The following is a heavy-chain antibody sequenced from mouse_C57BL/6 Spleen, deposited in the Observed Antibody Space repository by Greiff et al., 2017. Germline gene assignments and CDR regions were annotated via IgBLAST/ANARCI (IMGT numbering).Heavy chain of an antibody. CDR1: GYAFSSYW. J-gene: IGHJ2*01. Sequence: QVQLQQSGAELVKPGASVKISCKASGYAFSSYWMNWVKQRPGQGLEWIGQIYPGDGDTNYNGKFKGKATLTADKSSSTAYMQLSSLTSEDSAVYFSAGGYYGSPCYFDYWGQGTTLTVSS. CDR3: AGGYYGSPCYFDY. V-gene: IGHV1-80*01. D-gene: IGHD1-1*01. CDR2: IYPGDGDT.